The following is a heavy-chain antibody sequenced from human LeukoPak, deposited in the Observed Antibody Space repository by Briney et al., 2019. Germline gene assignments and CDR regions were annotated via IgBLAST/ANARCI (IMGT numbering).Heavy chain of an antibody. Sequence: SETLSLTCTVSGDSIDSLDLWSWVRQPPGKGLEWIGSIYDSGSTYYNPSLKSRVTISVDTSKNQFSLKLNSVTAADTAVYYCARHYGPWGQGTLVTVSS. CDR1: GDSIDSLDL. CDR2: IYDSGST. D-gene: IGHD3-10*01. J-gene: IGHJ5*02. CDR3: ARHYGP. V-gene: IGHV4-39*01.